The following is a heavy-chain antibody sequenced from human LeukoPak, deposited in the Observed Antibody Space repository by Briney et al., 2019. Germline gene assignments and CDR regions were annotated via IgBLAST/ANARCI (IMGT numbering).Heavy chain of an antibody. CDR1: GFTVSRNY. CDR2: ISSSSSYI. V-gene: IGHV3-21*01. CDR3: AREATDSSGWYESYSYGMDV. Sequence: GGSLRLSCAASGFTVSRNYMNWVRQAPGKGLEWVSSISSSSSYIYYADSVKGRFTISRDNAKNSLYLQMNSLRAEDTAVYYCAREATDSSGWYESYSYGMDVWGQGTTVTVSS. D-gene: IGHD6-19*01. J-gene: IGHJ6*02.